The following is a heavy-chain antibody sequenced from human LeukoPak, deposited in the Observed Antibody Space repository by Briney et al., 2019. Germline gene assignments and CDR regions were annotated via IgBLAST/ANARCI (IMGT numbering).Heavy chain of an antibody. CDR1: GGSISSGDYY. J-gene: IGHJ4*02. D-gene: IGHD1-14*01. V-gene: IGHV4-30-4*01. Sequence: SETLSLTCTVSGGSISSGDYYWSWIRQPPGKGLEWIGYIYYSGSTYYNLSLKSRVTISVDTSKNQFSLKLSSVTAADTAVYYCARESYRTYYFDYWGQGTLVTVSS. CDR2: IYYSGST. CDR3: ARESYRTYYFDY.